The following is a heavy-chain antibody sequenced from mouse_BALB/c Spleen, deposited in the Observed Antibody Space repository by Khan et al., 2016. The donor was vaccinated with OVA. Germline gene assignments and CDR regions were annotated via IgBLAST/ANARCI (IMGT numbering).Heavy chain of an antibody. CDR2: INPSTGYS. Sequence: QVQLQQSGAELAKPGASVKMSCKASGYTFINYWILWVKQRPGQGLEWIGYINPSTGYSEYTQNFKDKATLTADKSSSPAYMQLSSLTSEDSAGYYGARRGLRWDFDYWGQGTTLTVSS. CDR1: GYTFINYW. V-gene: IGHV1-7*01. J-gene: IGHJ2*01. D-gene: IGHD1-1*01. CDR3: ARRGLRWDFDY.